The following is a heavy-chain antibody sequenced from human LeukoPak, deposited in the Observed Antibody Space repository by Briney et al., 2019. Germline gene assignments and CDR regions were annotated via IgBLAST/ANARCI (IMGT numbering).Heavy chain of an antibody. V-gene: IGHV4-61*02. J-gene: IGHJ3*02. CDR3: ARGAYGSGSGNGFNI. Sequence: SQTLSLTCTVSGGSITSGTYYWSWIRQPAGKGLEWIGRIFSTGSTNYNPSLKSRVTMSVDTSKNQFSLNLSSVTAADTAVYYCARGAYGSGSGNGFNIWGQGTTVTVS. CDR1: GGSITSGTYY. CDR2: IFSTGST. D-gene: IGHD3-10*01.